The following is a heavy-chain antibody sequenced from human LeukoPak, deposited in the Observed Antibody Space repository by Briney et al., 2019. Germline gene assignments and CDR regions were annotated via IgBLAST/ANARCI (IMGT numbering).Heavy chain of an antibody. J-gene: IGHJ4*02. CDR3: ARASSGGDYVWYFDY. CDR1: GYTFTSHY. D-gene: IGHD4-17*01. CDR2: INPSGGST. V-gene: IGHV1-46*01. Sequence: ASVEVSCKAPGYTFTSHYMSRVRPAPGQGPEWGGIINPSGGSTSYAQKFQGRVTMTRDTSTSTVYMELSSLRSEDTAVYYCARASSGGDYVWYFDYWGQGTLVTVSS.